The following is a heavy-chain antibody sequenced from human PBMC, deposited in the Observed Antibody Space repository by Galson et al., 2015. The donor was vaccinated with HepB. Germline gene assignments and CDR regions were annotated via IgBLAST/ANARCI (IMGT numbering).Heavy chain of an antibody. CDR3: ARARIDY. J-gene: IGHJ4*02. V-gene: IGHV1-2*06. CDR2: INPNSGGT. Sequence: SVKVSCKASGYTFTGYYIHWVRQAPGQGLEWMGRINPNSGGTNYAQKFQGRVTLTRDTSINTAYMELSSLRSDDTAVYFCARARIDYWGQGTLVTVSS. CDR1: GYTFTGYY.